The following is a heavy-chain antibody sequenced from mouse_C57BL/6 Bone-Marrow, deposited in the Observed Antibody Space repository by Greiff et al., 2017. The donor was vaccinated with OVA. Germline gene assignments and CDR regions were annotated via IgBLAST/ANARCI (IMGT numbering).Heavy chain of an antibody. CDR1: GYTFTSYW. J-gene: IGHJ4*01. V-gene: IGHV1-61*01. CDR2: LYPSDSEP. Sequence: QVQLQQPGAELVRPGSSVKLSCKASGYTFTSYWMDWVKQRPGPGLEWIGNLYPSDSEPHYNQKFKDKATLTVDKSSSTAYMQLSSLTTEDSAVYDCARTSDREGDYWGQGTSVTGSS. CDR3: ARTSDREGDY.